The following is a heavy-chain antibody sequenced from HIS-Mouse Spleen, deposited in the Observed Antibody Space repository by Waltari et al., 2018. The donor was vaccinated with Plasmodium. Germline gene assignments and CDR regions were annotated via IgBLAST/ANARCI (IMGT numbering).Heavy chain of an antibody. D-gene: IGHD3-3*01. CDR2: ISSSSSYI. V-gene: IGHV3-21*01. J-gene: IGHJ2*01. CDR3: ARDTRLEVRSYWYFDL. Sequence: VESGGGLVKPGGSLRLSCAASGFTFSSYSMNWVRQAPGKGLEWVSSISSSSSYIYYADSVKGRFTISRDNAKNSLYLQMNSLRAEDTAVYYCARDTRLEVRSYWYFDLWGRGTLVTVSS. CDR1: GFTFSSYS.